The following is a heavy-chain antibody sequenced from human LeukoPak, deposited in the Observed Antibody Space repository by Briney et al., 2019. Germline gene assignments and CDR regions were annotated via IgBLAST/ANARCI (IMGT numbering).Heavy chain of an antibody. V-gene: IGHV3-33*01. J-gene: IGHJ6*03. CDR1: GVTFSSNG. D-gene: IGHD2-8*01. CDR3: ARRSTKAPGQDYYYYMDV. Sequence: GGSLRLSCAASGVTFSSNGMRWVRRAPGKGLEWGTVIWVDVRIKYYADSVKGRFTISRDNSKNKVYMEMNSLRDEDTAVYYCARRSTKAPGQDYYYYMDVWGKGTTVTVSS. CDR2: IWVDVRIK.